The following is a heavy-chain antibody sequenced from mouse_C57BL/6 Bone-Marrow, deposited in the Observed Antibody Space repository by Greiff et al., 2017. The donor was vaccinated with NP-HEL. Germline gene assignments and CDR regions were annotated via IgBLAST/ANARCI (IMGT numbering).Heavy chain of an antibody. CDR1: GYTFTSYG. CDR3: ARERIYYGNYFYYFDY. J-gene: IGHJ2*01. CDR2: IYPRSGNT. D-gene: IGHD2-1*01. V-gene: IGHV1-81*01. Sequence: VQLQQSGAELARPGASVKLSCKASGYTFTSYGISWVKQRTGQGLEWIGEIYPRSGNTYYNEKFKGKATLTADKSSSTAYMELRSLTSEDSAVYFCARERIYYGNYFYYFDYWGQGTTLTVSS.